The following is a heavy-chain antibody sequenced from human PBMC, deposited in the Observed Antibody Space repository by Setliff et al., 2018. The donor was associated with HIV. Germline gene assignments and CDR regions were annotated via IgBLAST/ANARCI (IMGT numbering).Heavy chain of an antibody. D-gene: IGHD3-22*01. V-gene: IGHV4-59*01. CDR2: IYYSGST. Sequence: PSETLSLTCTVSGGPISSYYWSWIRQPPGKGLEWIGYIYYSGSTNYNPSLKSRVTITADTSKNQFSLQLSSVTAADTAVYYRARDGVYDSSGYYPLWGQGTLVTVSS. CDR1: GGPISSYY. J-gene: IGHJ4*02. CDR3: ARDGVYDSSGYYPL.